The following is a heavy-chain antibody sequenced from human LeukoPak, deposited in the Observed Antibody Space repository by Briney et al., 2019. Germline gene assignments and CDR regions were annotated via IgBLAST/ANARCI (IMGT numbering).Heavy chain of an antibody. CDR1: GFTFSSYE. Sequence: PGGSLRLSCAASGFTFSSYEMNWVRQAPGKGLEWVSYISSSGSTIYYAASVKGRFTISRDNAKNSLYLQMNSLRAEDTAVYYCASPYGDYDAFDIWGQGTMVTVSS. CDR3: ASPYGDYDAFDI. J-gene: IGHJ3*02. CDR2: ISSSGSTI. V-gene: IGHV3-48*03. D-gene: IGHD4-17*01.